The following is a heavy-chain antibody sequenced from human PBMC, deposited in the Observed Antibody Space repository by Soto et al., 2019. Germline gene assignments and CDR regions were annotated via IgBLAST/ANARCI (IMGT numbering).Heavy chain of an antibody. J-gene: IGHJ4*02. Sequence: SETLSLTCTVSGGSISSYYWSWIRQPPGKGLEWIGYIYYSGSTNYNPSLKSRVTISVDTSKNQFSLKLCSVTAADTAVYYCARVRVGIAVAGTAGFDYWGQGTLVTVSS. CDR2: IYYSGST. V-gene: IGHV4-59*01. CDR1: GGSISSYY. CDR3: ARVRVGIAVAGTAGFDY. D-gene: IGHD6-19*01.